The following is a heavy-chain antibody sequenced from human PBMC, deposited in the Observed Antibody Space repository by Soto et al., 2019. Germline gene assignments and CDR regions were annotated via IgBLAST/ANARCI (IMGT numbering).Heavy chain of an antibody. CDR3: AREVKYCGGDCYSPLGWFDP. D-gene: IGHD2-21*02. V-gene: IGHV4-30-4*01. CDR2: IYYSGST. Sequence: QVQLQESGPGLVKPSQTLSLTCTVSGGSISSGDYYWSWIRQPPGKGLEWIGYIYYSGSTYYNSSLKSRVTISVDTSKNQFSLKLSSVSAADTAVYYCAREVKYCGGDCYSPLGWFDPWGQGTLVSVSS. J-gene: IGHJ5*02. CDR1: GGSISSGDYY.